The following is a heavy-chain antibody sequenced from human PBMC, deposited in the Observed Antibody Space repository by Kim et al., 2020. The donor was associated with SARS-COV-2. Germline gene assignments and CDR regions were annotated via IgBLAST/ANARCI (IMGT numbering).Heavy chain of an antibody. V-gene: IGHV3-23*01. Sequence: GGSLRLSCAASGFTFTNYAMSWFLKAPVKGLEWVSGISGSGDDPIYADSVHGRFTLSRDNTQNTMHLQMNSLRGDDTALYYCARDAKSGYDALNWFAPWGQGTLVTATS. CDR1: GFTFTNYA. D-gene: IGHD5-12*01. J-gene: IGHJ5*02. CDR3: ARDAKSGYDALNWFAP. CDR2: ISGSGDDP.